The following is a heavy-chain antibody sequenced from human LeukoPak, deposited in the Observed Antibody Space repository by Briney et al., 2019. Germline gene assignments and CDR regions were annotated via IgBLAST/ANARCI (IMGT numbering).Heavy chain of an antibody. Sequence: GGSLRLSCAASGFTFSNAWMSWVRQAPGKGLEWVGRIKSKTDGGTTDYAAPVKGRFTISRDDSKNSLYLQMNSLKTEDTAVYYCARAPNSGTLGEDYWGQGTLVTVSS. V-gene: IGHV3-15*01. CDR1: GFTFSNAW. J-gene: IGHJ4*02. CDR2: IKSKTDGGTT. CDR3: ARAPNSGTLGEDY. D-gene: IGHD1-26*01.